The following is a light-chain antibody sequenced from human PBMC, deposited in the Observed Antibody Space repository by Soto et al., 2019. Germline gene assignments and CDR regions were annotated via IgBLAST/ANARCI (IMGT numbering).Light chain of an antibody. CDR1: QSISSSY. Sequence: EIVLTQSPGTLSESPGERGTLSCRASQSISSSYLAWYQQKPGQAPTLLIYGASSRATGIPDRFSGSGSGTDFTLTISRLEPEDFAVYYCQQYPTSPPWTFGQGTTVEIK. V-gene: IGKV3-20*01. CDR2: GAS. CDR3: QQYPTSPPWT. J-gene: IGKJ1*01.